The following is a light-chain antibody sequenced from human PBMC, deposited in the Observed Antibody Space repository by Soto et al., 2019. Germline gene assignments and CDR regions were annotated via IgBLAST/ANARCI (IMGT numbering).Light chain of an antibody. CDR3: QQYGSSPRT. Sequence: EIVLTQSPGTLSLSPGERATLSCRASQSVSSSYLAWYQQKPGQAPTLLIYCASSRATGIPDRLSGSGSGTDFTLTISRLEPEDFAVYYCQQYGSSPRTCGQGTKLEIK. V-gene: IGKV3-20*01. J-gene: IGKJ2*01. CDR2: CAS. CDR1: QSVSSSY.